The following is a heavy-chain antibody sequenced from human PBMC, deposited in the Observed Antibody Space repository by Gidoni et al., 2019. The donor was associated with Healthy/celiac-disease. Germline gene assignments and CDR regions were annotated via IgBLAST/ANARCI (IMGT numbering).Heavy chain of an antibody. V-gene: IGHV3-7*03. D-gene: IGHD3-16*02. CDR3: ARGMNMITFGGVIVYFDY. Sequence: EVQLVESGGGLVQPGGSLRLSCAASGFTFSSYWMSWVRQAPGKGLEWVANIKQDGSEKYYVDSVKGRFTISRDNAKNSLYLQMNSLRAEDTAVYYCARGMNMITFGGVIVYFDYWGQGTLVTVSS. J-gene: IGHJ4*02. CDR2: IKQDGSEK. CDR1: GFTFSSYW.